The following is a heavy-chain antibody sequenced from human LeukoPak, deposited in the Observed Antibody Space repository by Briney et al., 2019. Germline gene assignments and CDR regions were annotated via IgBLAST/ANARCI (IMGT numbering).Heavy chain of an antibody. V-gene: IGHV4-39*01. J-gene: IGHJ5*02. CDR3: ATRYDHYDILTVGWFDP. Sequence: SETLSLTCTVSGGSISSSSYYWGWIRQPPGKGLEWIGSIYYSGSTYYNPSLKSRVTISVDTSKNQFSLKLSSVTAADTAVYYCATRYDHYDILTVGWFDPWGQGTLVTVSS. D-gene: IGHD3-9*01. CDR1: GGSISSSSYY. CDR2: IYYSGST.